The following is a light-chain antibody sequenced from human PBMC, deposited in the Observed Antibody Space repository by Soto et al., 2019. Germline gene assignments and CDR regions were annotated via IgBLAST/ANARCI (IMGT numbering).Light chain of an antibody. CDR2: GVN. J-gene: IGLJ3*02. Sequence: QSALTQPPSASGSPGQSVTISCTGTSSDVGGYDYVSWHQHHPGKAPKVIIYGVNKRPSGVPDRFFGSKSGSTASLTISSLQAEDEADYFCFSYAGNSIGVFGGGTKLTVL. CDR3: FSYAGNSIGV. CDR1: SSDVGGYDY. V-gene: IGLV2-8*01.